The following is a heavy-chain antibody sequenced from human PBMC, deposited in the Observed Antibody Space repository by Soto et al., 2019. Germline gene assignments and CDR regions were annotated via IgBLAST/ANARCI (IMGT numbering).Heavy chain of an antibody. D-gene: IGHD2-2*01. CDR1: GGSISSSSYY. CDR2: IYYSGST. J-gene: IGHJ6*02. Sequence: QLQLQESSPGLVKPSETLSLTCTVSGGSISSSSYYWGWIRQPPGKGLEWIGSIYYSGSTYYNPSLKSRVTISVDTSKNQFSLKLSSVTAADTAVYYCGTFLSTTSPDVWGQGTTVTVSS. CDR3: GTFLSTTSPDV. V-gene: IGHV4-39*01.